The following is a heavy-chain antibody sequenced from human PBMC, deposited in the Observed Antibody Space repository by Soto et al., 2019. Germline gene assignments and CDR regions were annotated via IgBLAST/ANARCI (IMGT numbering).Heavy chain of an antibody. D-gene: IGHD2-2*01. Sequence: QVQLQQWGAGLLKPSETLSLTCAVYGGSFSDYYWSWIGQPPGKGLVWIGEINHSGSTNYNPSLKSRRTMSVDTSKNQFSLNPHSVTAADIAVYNCESKEESAAIFDCWEKGTLVSVS. CDR3: ESKEESAAIFDC. J-gene: IGHJ4*02. CDR1: GGSFSDYY. V-gene: IGHV4-34*01. CDR2: INHSGST.